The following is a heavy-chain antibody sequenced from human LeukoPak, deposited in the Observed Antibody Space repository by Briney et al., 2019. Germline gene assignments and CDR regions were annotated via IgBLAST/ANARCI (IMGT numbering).Heavy chain of an antibody. CDR1: EFSFSNYW. V-gene: IGHV3-23*01. CDR2: ISGSGGST. CDR3: ANCVDTAANYYYYYMDV. D-gene: IGHD5-18*01. J-gene: IGHJ6*03. Sequence: GGSLRLSCAASEFSFSNYWMTWVRQAPGEGLEWVSAISGSGGSTYYADSVKGRFTISRDNSKNTLYLQMNSLRAEDTAVYYCANCVDTAANYYYYYMDVWGKGTTVTVSS.